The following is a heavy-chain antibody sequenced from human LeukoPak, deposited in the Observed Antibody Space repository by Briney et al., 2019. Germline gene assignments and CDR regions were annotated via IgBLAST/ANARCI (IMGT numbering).Heavy chain of an antibody. CDR1: GYKYKNYG. CDR3: SREPALRFFEWSPHYFDY. CDR2: ISTYNGNT. D-gene: IGHD3-3*01. V-gene: IGHV1-18*01. J-gene: IGHJ4*02. Sequence: ASVKVSCKTSGYKYKNYGISWVRQAPGQGLEWMGWISTYNGNTKYSDHVRGRLTVTTDTSTTTVYMELRNLTSDDTAVYYCSREPALRFFEWSPHYFDYWGQGTPVTVSP.